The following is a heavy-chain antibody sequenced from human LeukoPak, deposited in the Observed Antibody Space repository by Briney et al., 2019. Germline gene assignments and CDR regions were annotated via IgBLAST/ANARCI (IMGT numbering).Heavy chain of an antibody. CDR3: AIAYGMDV. CDR2: IKNDGSEK. J-gene: IGHJ6*02. Sequence: GGSLRLSCLASGFNIASYWMSWVRQAPGKGLEWVANIKNDGSEKFYVDSVKGRFTISRDNPKKSLSLEMNSLRAEDTAVYYCAIAYGMDVWGQGTTVTVSS. CDR1: GFNIASYW. V-gene: IGHV3-7*01.